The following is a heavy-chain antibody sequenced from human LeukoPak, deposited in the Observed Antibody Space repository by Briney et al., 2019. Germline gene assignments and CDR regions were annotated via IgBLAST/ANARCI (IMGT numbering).Heavy chain of an antibody. J-gene: IGHJ4*02. V-gene: IGHV3-9*01. D-gene: IGHD6-13*01. Sequence: GGSLRLSCAASGFTFDDYAMHWVRHAPGKGLEWVSGISWNSGCIGYADSVKGRFTISRDNAKNSLYLQMNSLRAEDTALYYCAKDVEGIAAAGLDYWGQGTLVTVSS. CDR3: AKDVEGIAAAGLDY. CDR1: GFTFDDYA. CDR2: ISWNSGCI.